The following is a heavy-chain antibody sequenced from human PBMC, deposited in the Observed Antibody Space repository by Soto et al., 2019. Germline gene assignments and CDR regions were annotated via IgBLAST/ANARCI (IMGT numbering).Heavy chain of an antibody. V-gene: IGHV3-48*01. D-gene: IGHD2-2*01. CDR2: ISSSSSTI. CDR3: ARGYCSSTSCLSDAFDI. Sequence: EVQLVESGGGLVQPGGSLRLSCAASGFTFSSYSMNWVRQAPGKGLEWVSYISSSSSTIYYADSVKGRFTISRDNAKNSLYLQMNSLRAEDTAVYYCARGYCSSTSCLSDAFDIWGQGTMVTVSS. CDR1: GFTFSSYS. J-gene: IGHJ3*02.